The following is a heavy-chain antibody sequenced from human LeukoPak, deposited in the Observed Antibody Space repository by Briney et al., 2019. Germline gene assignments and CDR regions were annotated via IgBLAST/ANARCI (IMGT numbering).Heavy chain of an antibody. J-gene: IGHJ3*02. V-gene: IGHV3-11*04. D-gene: IGHD5-24*01. CDR2: IGGTAGNT. Sequence: PGGSLRLSCAASGRTFTEYYMHWIRQAPGRGLEWVSFIGGTAGNTYYADSVKGRFTISRDNAKNSLYLQMNSLRAEDTDVYYCAREWPAFDIWGQGTMVTVSS. CDR1: GRTFTEYY. CDR3: AREWPAFDI.